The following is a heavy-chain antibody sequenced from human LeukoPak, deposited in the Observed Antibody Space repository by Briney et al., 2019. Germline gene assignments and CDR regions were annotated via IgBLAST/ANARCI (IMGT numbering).Heavy chain of an antibody. D-gene: IGHD3-22*01. CDR3: AREALDTMIVVVTPDY. CDR2: IYSGDTT. Sequence: GGSLRLSCAASGFTVRGTYLNWVRQAPGKGLEWVSVIYSGDTTYYADSVKGRFTISRDNSKNTLYLQMNSLRAEDTAVYYCAREALDTMIVVVTPDYWGQGTLVTVSS. J-gene: IGHJ4*02. V-gene: IGHV3-53*05. CDR1: GFTVRGTY.